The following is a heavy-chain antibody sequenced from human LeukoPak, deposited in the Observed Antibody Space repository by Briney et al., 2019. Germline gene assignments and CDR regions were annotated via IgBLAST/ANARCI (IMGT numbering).Heavy chain of an antibody. J-gene: IGHJ4*02. V-gene: IGHV3-74*01. CDR3: ARDKIVGATNFDS. CDR2: INTDESTT. CDR1: GFTFSNYW. D-gene: IGHD1-26*01. Sequence: GGSLRLSCAASGFTFSNYWMHWVRQVPGKGLVWVSRINTDESTTNYADSVEGRFTISRDNAKNTLYLQMNSLGAEDTAVYYCARDKIVGATNFDSWGQGTLVTVSS.